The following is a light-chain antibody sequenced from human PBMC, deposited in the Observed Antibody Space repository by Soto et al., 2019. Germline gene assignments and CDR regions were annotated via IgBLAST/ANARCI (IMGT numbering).Light chain of an antibody. Sequence: SVLTQPASLSGSPGQSIPLSCPGTSRDVGGYNYVSWYHQHPGKAPKLMIYDVSNRPSGVSNRFSGSKSGNTASLTISGLQAEDEADYYCSSYTSSSTRVFGTGTKVTVL. V-gene: IGLV2-14*01. CDR1: SRDVGGYNY. J-gene: IGLJ1*01. CDR2: DVS. CDR3: SSYTSSSTRV.